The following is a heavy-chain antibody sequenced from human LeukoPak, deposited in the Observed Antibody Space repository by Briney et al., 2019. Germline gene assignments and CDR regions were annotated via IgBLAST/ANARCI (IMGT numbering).Heavy chain of an antibody. V-gene: IGHV1-2*02. Sequence: ASVKVSCKASGYTFTGYYMHWVRQAPGQGLEWMEWINPNSGGTNYVQKFQGRVTMTRDTSISTAYMELSRLRSDDTAVYYCARGNDYGDYFDYWGQGTLVTVSS. CDR1: GYTFTGYY. CDR3: ARGNDYGDYFDY. D-gene: IGHD4-17*01. CDR2: INPNSGGT. J-gene: IGHJ4*02.